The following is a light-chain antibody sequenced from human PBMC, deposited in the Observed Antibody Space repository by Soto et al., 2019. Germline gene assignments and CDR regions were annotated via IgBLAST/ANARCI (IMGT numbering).Light chain of an antibody. J-gene: IGKJ1*01. Sequence: EIVMTQTPATLSVSPGERATLSCRASQSVSRNLAWYQQKPGQAPRLLIYGATTSATGIPARFSGSGSRTEFTFTINSLQSEDFAVYYCQQYKDWWTFGQGTRWIS. V-gene: IGKV3-15*01. CDR2: GAT. CDR1: QSVSRN. CDR3: QQYKDWWT.